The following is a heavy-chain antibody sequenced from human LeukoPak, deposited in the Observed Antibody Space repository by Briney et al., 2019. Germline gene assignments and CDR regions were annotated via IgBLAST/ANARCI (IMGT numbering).Heavy chain of an antibody. J-gene: IGHJ4*02. V-gene: IGHV3-30-3*01. CDR1: GFTFSSYA. Sequence: PGGSLRLSCAASGFTFSSYAMHWVRQAPGKGLEWVAVISYDGSNKYYADSVKGRFTISRDNSKNTLYLQMNSLRAEDTAVYYCASTIGDYGGWFDYWGQGTLVTVSS. D-gene: IGHD4-17*01. CDR3: ASTIGDYGGWFDY. CDR2: ISYDGSNK.